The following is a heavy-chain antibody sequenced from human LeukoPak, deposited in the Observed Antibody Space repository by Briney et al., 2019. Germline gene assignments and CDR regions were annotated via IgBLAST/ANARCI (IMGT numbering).Heavy chain of an antibody. Sequence: SETLSLTCTVSGGSIIGYYWTWIRRPPGKGLEWIGYIYTSGSTNYNPSLKSRVTISVDMSKNQFSLQLSSVTAADTAVYYCAIQSCSSTSCPHGHVFDIWGQGTMVNVSP. V-gene: IGHV4-4*09. D-gene: IGHD2-2*01. J-gene: IGHJ3*02. CDR2: IYTSGST. CDR3: AIQSCSSTSCPHGHVFDI. CDR1: GGSIIGYY.